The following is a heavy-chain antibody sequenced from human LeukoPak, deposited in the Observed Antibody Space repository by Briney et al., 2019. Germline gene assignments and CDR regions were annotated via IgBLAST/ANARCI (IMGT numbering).Heavy chain of an antibody. D-gene: IGHD2-21*01. J-gene: IGHJ4*02. CDR2: IDTNTGNP. V-gene: IGHV7-4-1*02. CDR1: GYTFNNFV. Sequence: ASVKVSCKTSGYTFNNFVMNWVRQAPGQGLEWMGWIDTNTGNPTYVQRFTGWFVFSVDASVNTAYLQISSLKAEDTAVYYCARNFASDSSLIDHWGQGTLVTVSS. CDR3: ARNFASDSSLIDH.